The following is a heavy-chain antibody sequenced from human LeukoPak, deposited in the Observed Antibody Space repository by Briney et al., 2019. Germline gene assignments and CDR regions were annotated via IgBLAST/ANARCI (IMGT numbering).Heavy chain of an antibody. CDR1: GFTFSSYW. CDR2: ISGDGSSR. Sequence: QPGGSLRLSCAASGFTFSSYWMHWVRQGPGKGLVWVSRISGDGSSRSYADSVKGRFTISRDNAKNTLYLQINSLRADDTAVYYCARCSTSCYDIWGQGTMVTVSS. CDR3: ARCSTSCYDI. D-gene: IGHD2-2*01. J-gene: IGHJ3*02. V-gene: IGHV3-74*01.